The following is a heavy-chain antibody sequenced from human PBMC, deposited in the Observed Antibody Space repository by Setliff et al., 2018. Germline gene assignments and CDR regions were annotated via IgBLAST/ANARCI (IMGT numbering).Heavy chain of an antibody. CDR1: GGTFSSYT. Sequence: SVKVSCKASGGTFSSYTITWVRQAPGQGLEWMGGIIPIFDTRNYAQKFQGRVNITADESTSTAYMELSSLRSEDTAVYYCAILGNSMIVLDIGGHDYWSQGTLVTVSS. D-gene: IGHD3-22*01. CDR3: AILGNSMIVLDIGGHDY. J-gene: IGHJ4*02. CDR2: IIPIFDTR. V-gene: IGHV1-69*13.